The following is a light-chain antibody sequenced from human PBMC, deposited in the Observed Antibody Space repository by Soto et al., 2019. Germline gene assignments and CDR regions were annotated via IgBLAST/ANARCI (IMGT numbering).Light chain of an antibody. CDR2: DNN. Sequence: QSVLTQPPSVSAAPGQKVTISCSGSSSNIGNNYVSWYQQLPGTAPKLLIYDNNKRPSGIPDRFSGSKSGTSATLGITGLQTGDEADCYCGTWDSSLSAGRVFGGGTKLTVL. J-gene: IGLJ2*01. CDR3: GTWDSSLSAGRV. V-gene: IGLV1-51*01. CDR1: SSNIGNNY.